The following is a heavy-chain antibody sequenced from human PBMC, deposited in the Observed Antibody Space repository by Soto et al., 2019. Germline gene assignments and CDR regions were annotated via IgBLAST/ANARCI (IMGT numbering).Heavy chain of an antibody. CDR2: ISYDGSSQ. D-gene: IGHD2-21*02. CDR3: ARDVCRCGDDCYDDY. J-gene: IGHJ4*02. Sequence: QVRLVESGGGVVQPGRSLRLSCAASGFTFSSYAMNWVRQAPGKGLEWVGIISYDGSSQCYADSVKGRFTISRDNSKNTLYLQLNSLRPEDTGLYFCARDVCRCGDDCYDDYWGQGTLVTVSS. CDR1: GFTFSSYA. V-gene: IGHV3-30-3*01.